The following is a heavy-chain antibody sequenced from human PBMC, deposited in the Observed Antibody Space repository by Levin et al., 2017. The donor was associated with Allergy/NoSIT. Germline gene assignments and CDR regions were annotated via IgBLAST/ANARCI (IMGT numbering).Heavy chain of an antibody. D-gene: IGHD2-15*01. CDR3: ARASRTDIVVVVGYYMDV. V-gene: IGHV4-31*03. CDR2: IYYSGST. CDR1: GGSISSGGYY. J-gene: IGHJ6*03. Sequence: SQTLSLTCTVSGGSISSGGYYWSWIRQHPGKGLEWIGYIYYSGSTYYNPSLKSRVTISVDTSKNQFSLKLSSVTAADTAVYYCARASRTDIVVVVGYYMDVWGKGTTVTVSS.